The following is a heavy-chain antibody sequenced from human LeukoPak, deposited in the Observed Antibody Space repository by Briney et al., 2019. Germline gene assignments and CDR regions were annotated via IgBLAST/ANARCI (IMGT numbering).Heavy chain of an antibody. J-gene: IGHJ4*02. CDR2: IFHSGST. CDR1: GGSISSGNW. Sequence: PSGTLSLTCAVSGGSISSGNWWSWVRQPPGKGLEWIGEIFHSGSTNYNLSLKSRLTISVDKSKNQFSLKLSSVTAADTAVYYCARTNGDPFDYWGQGTLVTVSS. V-gene: IGHV4-4*02. D-gene: IGHD7-27*01. CDR3: ARTNGDPFDY.